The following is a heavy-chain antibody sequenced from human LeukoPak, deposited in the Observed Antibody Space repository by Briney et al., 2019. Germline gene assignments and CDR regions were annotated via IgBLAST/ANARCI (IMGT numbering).Heavy chain of an antibody. J-gene: IGHJ4*02. CDR2: ISSSGSTI. D-gene: IGHD6-19*01. CDR3: ANQYSSGWYYFDY. V-gene: IGHV3-48*03. Sequence: PGGSLRLSCAASGFTFSSYEMNWDRQAPGKGLEWVSYISSSGSTIYYADSVKGRFTISRDISRNTVYLQMNSLRAEDTGVYHCANQYSSGWYYFDYWGQGTLVTVSS. CDR1: GFTFSSYE.